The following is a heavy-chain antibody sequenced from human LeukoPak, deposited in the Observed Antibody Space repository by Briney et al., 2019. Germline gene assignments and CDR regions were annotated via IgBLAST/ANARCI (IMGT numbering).Heavy chain of an antibody. CDR1: GFTFSSRDW. CDR2: IKQDGSEK. Sequence: PGGSLRLSCVASGFTFSSRDWMTWVRQAPGKGLGWVANIKQDGSEKNYVDSVKGRFTISRDNAKNSLYLQMNSLRAEDTAVYYCAELGITMIGGVWGKGTTVTISS. J-gene: IGHJ6*04. V-gene: IGHV3-7*01. D-gene: IGHD3-10*02. CDR3: AELGITMIGGV.